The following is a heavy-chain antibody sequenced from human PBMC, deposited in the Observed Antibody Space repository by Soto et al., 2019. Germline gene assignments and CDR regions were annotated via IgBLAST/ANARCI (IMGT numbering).Heavy chain of an antibody. D-gene: IGHD5-12*01. Sequence: GGSLRLSCAASGFTFDDYTMHWVRQAPGKGLEWVSLISWDGGSTYYADSVKGRFTISRDNSKNSLYLQMNSLRTEDTALYYCAKDIRPRRDGFLFDYWGQGTLVTVSS. CDR1: GFTFDDYT. V-gene: IGHV3-43*01. J-gene: IGHJ4*02. CDR2: ISWDGGST. CDR3: AKDIRPRRDGFLFDY.